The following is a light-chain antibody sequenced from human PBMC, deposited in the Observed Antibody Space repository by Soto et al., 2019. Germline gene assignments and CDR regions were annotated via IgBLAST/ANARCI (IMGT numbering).Light chain of an antibody. CDR3: SSYRIRNTLVV. CDR1: SSDVGGYDY. CDR2: EVG. V-gene: IGLV2-14*01. J-gene: IGLJ1*01. Sequence: QSVLTQPASVSGSPGQSITISCTGTSSDVGGYDYVSWYQQHPGKAPQLVIYEVGNRPSGVSNRISGYKSGDTASMTISGLQAEDEADYYCSSYRIRNTLVVFGTGTKVTVL.